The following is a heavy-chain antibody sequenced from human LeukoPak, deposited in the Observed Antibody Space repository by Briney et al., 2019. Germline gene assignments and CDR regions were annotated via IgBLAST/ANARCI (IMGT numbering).Heavy chain of an antibody. CDR1: GGSISSYY. J-gene: IGHJ3*02. CDR2: IYYSGST. V-gene: IGHV4-59*01. CDR3: ARGDIVEGDAFDI. Sequence: PSETLSLTCTVSGGSISSYYWSWIRQPPGKGLEWIGYIYYSGSTNYNPSLKSRVTISVDTSKNQFSLKLSSVTAADTAVYYCARGDIVEGDAFDIWGQGTMVTVSS. D-gene: IGHD2-15*01.